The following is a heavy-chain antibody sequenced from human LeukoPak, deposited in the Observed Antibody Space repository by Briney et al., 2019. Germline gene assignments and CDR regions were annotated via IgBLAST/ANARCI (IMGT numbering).Heavy chain of an antibody. Sequence: GGSLRLSCAASGFTLSSFDMNWVRQAPGKGLEWVSYISKTGGDVYYGDSVKGRFTISRDNAKSSLYLQMNSLRADDTAVYYCVRRVPLTTSYYYYYMDVWGKGTTVIASS. J-gene: IGHJ6*03. D-gene: IGHD1-14*01. CDR2: ISKTGGDV. V-gene: IGHV3-21*01. CDR3: VRRVPLTTSYYYYYMDV. CDR1: GFTLSSFD.